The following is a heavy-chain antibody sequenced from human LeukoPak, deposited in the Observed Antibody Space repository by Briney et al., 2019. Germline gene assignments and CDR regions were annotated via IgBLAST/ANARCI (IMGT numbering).Heavy chain of an antibody. CDR3: ARDLYYYGSGSYYDVFDV. J-gene: IGHJ3*01. CDR1: GYTFSTYG. V-gene: IGHV1-18*01. Sequence: ASVKVSCKASGYTFSTYGISWVRQAPGQGLEWMGWISAYRGNTYYAQKLQGRVTMTTDTSTSTAYMELRSLRSDDTAIYYCARDLYYYGSGSYYDVFDVWGQGTMVTVSS. D-gene: IGHD3-10*01. CDR2: ISAYRGNT.